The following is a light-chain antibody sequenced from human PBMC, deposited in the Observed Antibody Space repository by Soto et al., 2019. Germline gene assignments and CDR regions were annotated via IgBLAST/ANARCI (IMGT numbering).Light chain of an antibody. J-gene: IGKJ1*01. CDR1: QSIDSW. CDR3: QQYNRYSWT. CDR2: DAS. Sequence: DIQMTQSPSTLSASVGDRVTITCRASQSIDSWLAWYQQKPGKAPKLLIYDASSLESGVPSRFSGSGSGTDFTLTISSLQPDDFATYYCQQYNRYSWTFGQGTKVEIK. V-gene: IGKV1-5*01.